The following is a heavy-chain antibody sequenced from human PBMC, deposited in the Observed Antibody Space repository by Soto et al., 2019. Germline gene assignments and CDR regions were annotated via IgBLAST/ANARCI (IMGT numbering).Heavy chain of an antibody. CDR2: FSAYNGNT. CDR1: GYTFTSYG. D-gene: IGHD6-13*01. V-gene: IGHV1-18*01. J-gene: IGHJ5*02. Sequence: ASVKVSCKASGYTFTSYGISWVRQAPGQGLEWMGWFSAYNGNTNYAQKLQGRVTMTTDTSTSTAYMELRSLRSDDTAVYYCARKGGYSSSWPSNWFDPWGQGTLVTVSS. CDR3: ARKGGYSSSWPSNWFDP.